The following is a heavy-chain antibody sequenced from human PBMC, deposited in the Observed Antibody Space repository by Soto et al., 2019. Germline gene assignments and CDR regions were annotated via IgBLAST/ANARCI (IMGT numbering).Heavy chain of an antibody. J-gene: IGHJ4*02. CDR3: AARTGSPAYYFDY. V-gene: IGHV3-23*01. Sequence: PRGSLRLSGAACGCTFISCALSTIHQTPGKGVEWVSGITDLGGSTYYADAGKGRFTISRENSKNTLYLQMNSLRAEDTAVYYCAARTGSPAYYFDYWGQGTLVTVSS. CDR2: ITDLGGST. CDR1: GCTFISCA. D-gene: IGHD2-2*01.